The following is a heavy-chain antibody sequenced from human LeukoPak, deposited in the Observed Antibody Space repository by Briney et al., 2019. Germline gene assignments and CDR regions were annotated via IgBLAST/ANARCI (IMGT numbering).Heavy chain of an antibody. CDR3: ARWELLGYCSSTSCYAYDY. J-gene: IGHJ4*02. D-gene: IGHD2-2*01. CDR2: MYHSGST. CDR1: GGSISSSSYY. V-gene: IGHV4-39*07. Sequence: SETLSLTCTVSGGSISSSSYYWGWIRQPPGKGLEWIGSMYHSGSTYYNPSLKSRVTISVDRSKNQFSLKLSSVTAADTAVYYCARWELLGYCSSTSCYAYDYWGQGTLVTVSS.